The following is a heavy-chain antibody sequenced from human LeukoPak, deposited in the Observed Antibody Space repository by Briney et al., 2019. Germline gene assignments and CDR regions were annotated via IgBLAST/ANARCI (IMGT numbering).Heavy chain of an antibody. CDR2: ISGSGGST. J-gene: IGHJ4*02. CDR1: GFTLGSYS. Sequence: GGSLRLSCVGSGFTLGSYSMNWGRQAPGKGLEWVSAISGSGGSTYYADSVKGRFTISRDNSKNTLYLQMNSLRAEHTAVYYCAKDILGYYYDSSGYYWGQGTLVTVSS. V-gene: IGHV3-23*01. CDR3: AKDILGYYYDSSGYY. D-gene: IGHD3-22*01.